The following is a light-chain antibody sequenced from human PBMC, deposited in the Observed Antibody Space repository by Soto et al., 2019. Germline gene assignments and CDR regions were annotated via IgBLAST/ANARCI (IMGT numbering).Light chain of an antibody. CDR3: QQYNSAPNT. CDR1: QDIIYY. V-gene: IGKV1-27*01. Sequence: DIRMTQSPSSLFAFVGDKVTITCRASQDIIYYLAWYQQKPGKIPKLLIHSASTLQTGVQSRFSGTGSGTVFTLTINNLQPEDVATYYCQQYNSAPNTFGQGSRLEIK. CDR2: SAS. J-gene: IGKJ2*01.